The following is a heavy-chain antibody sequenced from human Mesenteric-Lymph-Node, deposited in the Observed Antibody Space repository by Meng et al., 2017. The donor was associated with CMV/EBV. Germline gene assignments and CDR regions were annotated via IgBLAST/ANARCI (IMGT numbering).Heavy chain of an antibody. Sequence: ASVKVSCKTSGYTFSSYVISWVRQAPGQGLEWMGWINPHNGNTVYAQKVQDRVTMTTDTSTSTAYMELRSLRSDDTAVYYCAKNVGWFDTWGQGTLVTVSS. CDR3: AKNVGWFDT. CDR1: GYTFSSYV. CDR2: INPHNGNT. D-gene: IGHD1-26*01. V-gene: IGHV1-18*01. J-gene: IGHJ5*02.